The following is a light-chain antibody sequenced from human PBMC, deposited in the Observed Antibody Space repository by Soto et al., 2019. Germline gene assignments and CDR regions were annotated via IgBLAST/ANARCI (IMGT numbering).Light chain of an antibody. CDR3: QQYNNWPRT. CDR1: QSVSSN. Sequence: EGGMPQSQATLSVSPGERATLSCRASQSVSSNLAWYQQKPGQAPRLLIYGASTRATGIPARFSGSGSGTEFTLTISSLQSEDFAVYYCQQYNNWPRTFGQGTKADNK. J-gene: IGKJ1*01. V-gene: IGKV3-15*01. CDR2: GAS.